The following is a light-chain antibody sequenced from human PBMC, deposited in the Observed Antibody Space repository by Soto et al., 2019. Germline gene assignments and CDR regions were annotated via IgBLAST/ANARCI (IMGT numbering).Light chain of an antibody. CDR2: WES. J-gene: IGKJ4*01. CDR3: QQYYSTPLT. CDR1: QSVLYSSNNKNY. Sequence: DIVMTQSPDSLAVSLGERATINCKSSQSVLYSSNNKNYLAWYQHKPGQPPKVLIYWESTRESGVRDRFSGSGSGTDFTLTISSLQAEDVAVYCCQQYYSTPLTFGGGTKVEIK. V-gene: IGKV4-1*01.